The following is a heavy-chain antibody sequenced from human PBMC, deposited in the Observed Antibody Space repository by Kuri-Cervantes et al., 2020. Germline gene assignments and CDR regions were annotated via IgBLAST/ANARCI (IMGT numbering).Heavy chain of an antibody. D-gene: IGHD2-8*01. CDR2: MNPNSGNT. V-gene: IGHV1-8*01. CDR3: ASGWGWYMNY. J-gene: IGHJ4*02. Sequence: ASVKVSCKASGYTFTSYDINWVRQATGQGLEWMGWMNPNSGNTVYAQKFQGRVTMTRNTSISTAYMELRSLRSEDTAVYYCASGWGWYMNYWGQGTLVTVSS. CDR1: GYTFTSYD.